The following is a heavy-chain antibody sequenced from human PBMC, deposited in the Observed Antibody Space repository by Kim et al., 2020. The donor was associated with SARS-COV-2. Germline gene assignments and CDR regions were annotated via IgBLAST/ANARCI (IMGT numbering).Heavy chain of an antibody. CDR2: RGSP. CDR3: ARGGRGAFDI. D-gene: IGHD2-15*01. V-gene: IGHV4-59*08. Sequence: RGSPNHNPSPKSRVTISVDTSKTQFSRKLSSLTASATAVYYCARGGRGAFDIWGQGTMVTVSS. J-gene: IGHJ3*02.